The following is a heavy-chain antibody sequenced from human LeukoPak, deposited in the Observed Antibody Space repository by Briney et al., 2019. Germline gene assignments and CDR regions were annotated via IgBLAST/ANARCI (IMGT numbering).Heavy chain of an antibody. CDR1: GYTFTSYD. Sequence: ASVKVSCKASGYTFTSYDINWVRQSTGQGLEWMGWMNPNSGNTGYAQKFQGRVTITRNTSISTAYMELSSLRSEDTAVYYCARSVGDYDFWRGYYHYWGQGTLVTVSS. CDR2: MNPNSGNT. V-gene: IGHV1-8*03. D-gene: IGHD3-3*01. J-gene: IGHJ4*02. CDR3: ARSVGDYDFWRGYYHY.